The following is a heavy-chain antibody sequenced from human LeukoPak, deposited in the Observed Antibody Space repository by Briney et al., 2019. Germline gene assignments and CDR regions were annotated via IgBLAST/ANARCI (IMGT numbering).Heavy chain of an antibody. CDR2: ITGSGPYI. D-gene: IGHD3-16*01. CDR1: GFTFSTFA. V-gene: IGHV3-21*06. Sequence: GGSLRLSCAASGFTFSTFAMHWVRLSPEKGLEWVSSITGSGPYILYADSVKRRFTISRDNTKNLLYLEMNSLRAEDTAMYYCVRDVGAVRGEVYFDYWGQGTLVTVSS. CDR3: VRDVGAVRGEVYFDY. J-gene: IGHJ4*02.